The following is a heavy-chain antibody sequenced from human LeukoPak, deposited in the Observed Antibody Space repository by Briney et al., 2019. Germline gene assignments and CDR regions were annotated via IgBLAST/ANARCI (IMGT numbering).Heavy chain of an antibody. CDR1: GFTFTRSA. D-gene: IGHD3-10*01. CDR3: AASGFGFGELPSYFYYYMDV. J-gene: IGHJ6*03. Sequence: ASVKVSCKASGFTFTRSAMQWVRQARGQRLEWIGWIVVGSGNTKYAQKFQERVTITRDMSTGTAYMELSSLRSEDTAVYYCAASGFGFGELPSYFYYYMDVWGKGTTVTISS. CDR2: IVVGSGNT. V-gene: IGHV1-58*02.